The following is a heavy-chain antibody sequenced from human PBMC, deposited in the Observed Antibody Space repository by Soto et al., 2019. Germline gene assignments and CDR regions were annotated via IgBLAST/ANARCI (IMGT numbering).Heavy chain of an antibody. CDR1: AYAFTGFK. CDR2: INAGNGNT. Sequence: XSVKVSFNASAYAFTGFKIHLVRQAPGQRLEWMGWINAGNGNTKYSQKFQGRVTFTRDTSANTAYMELSSLISEDTAVYYCARPKDYDDCLDLWGQGTLVTVSS. CDR3: ARPKDYDDCLDL. V-gene: IGHV1-3*01. D-gene: IGHD3-22*01. J-gene: IGHJ4*02.